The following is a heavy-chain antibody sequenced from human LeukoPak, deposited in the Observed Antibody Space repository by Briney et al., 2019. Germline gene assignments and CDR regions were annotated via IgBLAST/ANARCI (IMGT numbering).Heavy chain of an antibody. CDR3: ARTNGDYAYAFDM. CDR1: GGSISSHY. Sequence: SETLSLTCSVSGGSISSHYWSWIRQPPGKGLEWVGYMYYSGSTNYNPSLKSRVTISVDTSKNQFSLKMSSVTAADTAVYYCARTNGDYAYAFDMWGPGTMVTVSS. V-gene: IGHV4-59*11. D-gene: IGHD4-17*01. J-gene: IGHJ3*02. CDR2: MYYSGST.